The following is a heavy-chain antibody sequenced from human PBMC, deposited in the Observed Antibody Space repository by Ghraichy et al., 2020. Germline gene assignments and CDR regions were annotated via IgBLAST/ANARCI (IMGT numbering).Heavy chain of an antibody. CDR2: IFSNDEK. CDR1: GFPLSNDRMG. Sequence: SGPTLVKPTEILTLTCTVSGFPLSNDRMGVTWIRQPPGKALEWLAYIFSNDEKFYSASLKTRLTISKDTSRSQVVLTMTNLDPVDTATYYCARLHSTGWSFRLGPWGQGTLVTVAS. J-gene: IGHJ5*02. CDR3: ARLHSTGWSFRLGP. V-gene: IGHV2-26*01. D-gene: IGHD3-22*01.